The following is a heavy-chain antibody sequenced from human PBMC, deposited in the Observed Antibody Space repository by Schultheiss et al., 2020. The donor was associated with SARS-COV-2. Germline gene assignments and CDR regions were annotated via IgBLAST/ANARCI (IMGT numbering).Heavy chain of an antibody. D-gene: IGHD3-22*01. V-gene: IGHV1-69*06. J-gene: IGHJ6*02. CDR3: ATYHYDSSGYPYYYYYGMDV. Sequence: SVKVSCKASGYTFTGYYMHWVRQAPGQGLEWMGGIIPIFGTANYAQKFQGRVTITADKSTSTAYMELSSLRSEDTAVYYCATYHYDSSGYPYYYYYGMDVWGQGTTVTVSS. CDR1: GYTFTGYY. CDR2: IIPIFGTA.